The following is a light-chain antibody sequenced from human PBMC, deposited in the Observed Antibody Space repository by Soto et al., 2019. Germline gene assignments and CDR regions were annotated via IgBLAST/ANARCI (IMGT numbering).Light chain of an antibody. CDR1: QSISSY. Sequence: DIQMTQSPSSLSASVGDRVTITCRASQSISSYLNWYQQKPGKASKLLIYAASSLQSGVPSRFSGSGSGTDFTLTISSLQHEDFATYYCQQCYSTTWTFGQGTKVEIK. J-gene: IGKJ1*01. CDR3: QQCYSTTWT. V-gene: IGKV1-39*01. CDR2: AAS.